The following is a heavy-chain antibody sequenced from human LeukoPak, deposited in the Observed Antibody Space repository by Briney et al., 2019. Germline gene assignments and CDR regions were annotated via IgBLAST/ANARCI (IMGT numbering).Heavy chain of an antibody. Sequence: SDTLSLTRTVSGGSISSYYGSWLRQPPGKGLEWIGYIYYSGNTNYNPSLKSRVTISLDTSKNQFSLKLNSVTAADTDMYYCARAGGGYNPFLYWGQGTLVTVSS. J-gene: IGHJ4*02. CDR1: GGSISSYY. V-gene: IGHV4-59*07. CDR2: IYYSGNT. CDR3: ARAGGGYNPFLY. D-gene: IGHD5-24*01.